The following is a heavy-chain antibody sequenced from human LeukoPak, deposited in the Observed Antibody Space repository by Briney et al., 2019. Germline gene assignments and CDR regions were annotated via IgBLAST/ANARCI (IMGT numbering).Heavy chain of an antibody. Sequence: GASVKVSCKASDYTFTSYGINWVRQAPGQGLEWMGWVSTYNGNTNYAQKLQGRVTMTTDTSTSTAYMELRSLRSDDTAVYYCARDAPYFDYWGQGTLVTVSS. CDR2: VSTYNGNT. CDR3: ARDAPYFDY. J-gene: IGHJ4*02. CDR1: DYTFTSYG. V-gene: IGHV1-18*01.